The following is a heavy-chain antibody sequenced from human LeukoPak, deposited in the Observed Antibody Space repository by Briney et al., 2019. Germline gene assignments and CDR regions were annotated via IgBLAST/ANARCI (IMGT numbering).Heavy chain of an antibody. V-gene: IGHV4-34*01. CDR3: ARVARGDYVWGSYSFDY. CDR2: INHSGST. Sequence: PSETLSLTCAVYGGSFSGYYWSWIRQPPGKGLEWIGEINHSGSTNYNPSLKSRVTISVDTSKNQFSLKLSSVTAADTAVYYCARVARGDYVWGSYSFDYWGQGTLVTVSS. CDR1: GGSFSGYY. D-gene: IGHD3-16*01. J-gene: IGHJ4*02.